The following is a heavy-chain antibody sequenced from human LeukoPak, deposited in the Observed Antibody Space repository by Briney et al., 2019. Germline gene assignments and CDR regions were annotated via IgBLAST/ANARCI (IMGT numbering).Heavy chain of an antibody. CDR1: GGSISSYY. V-gene: IGHV4-59*12. CDR3: ARAHTVTDWFDP. J-gene: IGHJ5*02. CDR2: IYYSGST. Sequence: PSETLSLTCTVSGGSISSYYWSWIRQPPGKGLEWIGYIYYSGSTNYNPSLKSRVAISVDTSKNQFSLRLSSVTTADTAVYYCARAHTVTDWFDPWGQGTLVTVSS. D-gene: IGHD4-17*01.